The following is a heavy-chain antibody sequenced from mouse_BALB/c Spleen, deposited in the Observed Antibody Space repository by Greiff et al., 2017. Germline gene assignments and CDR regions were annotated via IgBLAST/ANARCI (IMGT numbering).Heavy chain of an antibody. D-gene: IGHD2-4*01. V-gene: IGHV3-2*02. Sequence: EVQLQESGPGLVKPSQSLSLTCTVTGYSITSDYAWNWIRQFPGNKLEWMGYISYSGSTSYNPSLKSRISITRDTSKNQFFLQLNSVTTEDTATYYCARNDYESMDYWGQGTSVTVSS. CDR2: ISYSGST. CDR1: GYSITSDYA. J-gene: IGHJ4*01. CDR3: ARNDYESMDY.